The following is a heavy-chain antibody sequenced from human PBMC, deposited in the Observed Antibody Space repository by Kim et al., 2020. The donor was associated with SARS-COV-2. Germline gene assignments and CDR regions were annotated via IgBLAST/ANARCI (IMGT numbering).Heavy chain of an antibody. J-gene: IGHJ3*01. V-gene: IGHV1-3*01. CDR3: AREGHEGGYLT. D-gene: IGHD3-22*01. Sequence: KKRYSPKFQGRLTITRDTSAGTAYMELNSLRSEDTAVYYCAREGHEGGYLTWGQGTMVTVSS. CDR2: KK.